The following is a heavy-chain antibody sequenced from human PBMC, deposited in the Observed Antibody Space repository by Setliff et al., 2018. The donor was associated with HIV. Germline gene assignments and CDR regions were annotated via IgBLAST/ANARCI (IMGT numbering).Heavy chain of an antibody. CDR1: GGSLSDHY. D-gene: IGHD6-19*01. V-gene: IGHV4-34*01. Sequence: ASETLSLTCAVYGGSLSDHYWSWIRQPPGKGLEWIGEINRSGSTNYNPSLRSRVSISVDTSKNQFSLRLSSVTAADTAVYYCARDPSSSGWSEGLYYFDSWGRGTLVTVSS. J-gene: IGHJ4*02. CDR2: INRSGST. CDR3: ARDPSSSGWSEGLYYFDS.